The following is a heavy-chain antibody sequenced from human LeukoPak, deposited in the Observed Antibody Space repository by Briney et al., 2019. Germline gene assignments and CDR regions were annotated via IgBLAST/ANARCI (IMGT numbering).Heavy chain of an antibody. Sequence: GRSLRLSCAASGFTFSSYAMHWVRQAPGKGLEWVAVISYDGSNKYYADSVKGRFTISRDNSKNTLYLQMNSLRAEDTAVYYCAREVGADGTWFDPWGQGTLVTVSS. V-gene: IGHV3-30-3*01. CDR3: AREVGADGTWFDP. D-gene: IGHD1-26*01. CDR1: GFTFSSYA. CDR2: ISYDGSNK. J-gene: IGHJ5*02.